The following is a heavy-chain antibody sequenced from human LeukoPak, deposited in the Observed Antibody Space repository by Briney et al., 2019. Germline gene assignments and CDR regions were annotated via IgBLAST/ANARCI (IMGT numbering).Heavy chain of an antibody. J-gene: IGHJ4*02. CDR2: IIPIFGTA. D-gene: IGHD2-8*01. Sequence: SVKVSCKASGGTFSSYAISWVRQAPGQGLEWMGGIIPIFGTANYAQKFQGRVTITADESTSTAYMELSSLRSEDTAVYYCVITWKVIMVTLDYWGQGTLVTVSS. CDR1: GGTFSSYA. CDR3: VITWKVIMVTLDY. V-gene: IGHV1-69*13.